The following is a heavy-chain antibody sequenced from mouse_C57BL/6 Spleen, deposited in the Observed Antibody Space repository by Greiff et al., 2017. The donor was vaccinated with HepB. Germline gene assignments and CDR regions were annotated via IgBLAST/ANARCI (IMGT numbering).Heavy chain of an antibody. CDR3: ARSTYRGAMDD. CDR2: INPSNGGT. V-gene: IGHV1-53*01. CDR1: GYTFTSYW. Sequence: QVHVKQPGTELVKPGASVKLSCKASGYTFTSYWMHWVKQRPGQGLEWIGNINPSNGGTNYNEKFKSKATLTVDKSSSTAYMQLSSLTSEDSAVYYCARSTYRGAMDDWGQGTSVTVSS. D-gene: IGHD2-1*01. J-gene: IGHJ4*01.